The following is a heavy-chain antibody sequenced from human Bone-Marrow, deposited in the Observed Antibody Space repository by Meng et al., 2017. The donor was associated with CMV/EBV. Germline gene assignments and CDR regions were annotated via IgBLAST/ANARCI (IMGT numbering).Heavy chain of an antibody. J-gene: IGHJ3*02. D-gene: IGHD1-14*01. CDR2: INHGGTT. V-gene: IGHV4-34*01. CDR3: ARSRNDAFDI. Sequence: SETLSLTCTVYGGSFSGYYWSWIRQPPGKGLEWIGEINHGGTTNYSPSLKSRVTISVDTSKNQFSLNLSSMTAADTAVYYCARSRNDAFDIWGQGTMVTVSS. CDR1: GGSFSGYY.